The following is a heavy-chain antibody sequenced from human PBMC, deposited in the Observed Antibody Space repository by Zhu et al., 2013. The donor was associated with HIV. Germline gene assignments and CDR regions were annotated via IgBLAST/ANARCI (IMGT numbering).Heavy chain of an antibody. Sequence: QVQLVQSGAEVKKPGASVKVSCKASGYTFGSYGITWVRQAPGQGPEWMGWISPYNGHTNYAQKFQGRVTMTADTSTSTVYMELRSLRSDDTAVYYCTRESAVGIFRYDDWLFFFDPWGLGELWSPSLQ. D-gene: IGHD3-9*01. CDR2: ISPYNGHT. CDR1: GYTFGSYG. J-gene: IGHJ5*02. V-gene: IGHV1-18*01. CDR3: TRESAVGIFRYDDWLFFFDP.